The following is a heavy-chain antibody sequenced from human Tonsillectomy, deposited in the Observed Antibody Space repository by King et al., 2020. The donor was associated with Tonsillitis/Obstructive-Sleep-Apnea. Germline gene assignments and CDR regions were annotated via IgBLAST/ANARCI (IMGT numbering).Heavy chain of an antibody. Sequence: EVQLVQSGGGVVQPGGSLRLSCAASGFTFDDYAMHWVRQAPGKGLEWVSLISRDGGSTYYADSVKGRFTISRDNSKNSLYLQMNSLRTEDTAFYYCAKLLPTGAFDIWGQGTMVTVSS. V-gene: IGHV3-43*02. CDR1: GFTFDDYA. D-gene: IGHD1-26*01. J-gene: IGHJ3*02. CDR2: ISRDGGST. CDR3: AKLLPTGAFDI.